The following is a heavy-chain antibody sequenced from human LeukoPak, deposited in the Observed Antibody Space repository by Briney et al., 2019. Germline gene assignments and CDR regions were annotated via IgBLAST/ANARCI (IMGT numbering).Heavy chain of an antibody. CDR2: IYHSGST. CDR3: ALGRSRYFDL. Sequence: SETLSLTCTVSGGSISSTSYYWGWIRQPPGKGLEWIGYIYHSGSTYYNPSLKSRVTISVDRSKNQFSLKLSSVTAADTAVYYCALGRSRYFDLWGRGTLVTVSS. CDR1: GGSISSTSYY. J-gene: IGHJ2*01. V-gene: IGHV4-30-2*01. D-gene: IGHD3-10*01.